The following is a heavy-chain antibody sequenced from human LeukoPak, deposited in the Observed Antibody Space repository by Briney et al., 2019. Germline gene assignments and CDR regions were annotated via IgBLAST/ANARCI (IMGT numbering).Heavy chain of an antibody. CDR2: IYYSGST. V-gene: IGHV4-31*03. D-gene: IGHD1-1*01. Sequence: SETLSLTCTVSGGSISSGGYYWSWIRQHPGKGLEWIGYIYYSGSTYYNPSLKSRVTISVDTSKNQFSLKLSSVTAADTAVYYCARLGTTSRLFSYWGQGTLVTVSS. CDR3: ARLGTTSRLFSY. J-gene: IGHJ4*02. CDR1: GGSISSGGYY.